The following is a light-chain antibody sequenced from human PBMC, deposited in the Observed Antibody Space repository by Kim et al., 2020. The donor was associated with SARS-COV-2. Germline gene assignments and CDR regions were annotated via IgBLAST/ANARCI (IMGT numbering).Light chain of an antibody. CDR1: KLVDKY. V-gene: IGLV3-1*01. J-gene: IGLJ2*01. CDR2: QDS. CDR3: QAWDSSTVV. Sequence: VSPAPSASITCSEDKLVDKYAGWYQQKPGQSPVLGTYQDSKRPSGSPERFSGANSGNTATLTISGTQAMDEADYYCQAWDSSTVVFGGGTQLTVL.